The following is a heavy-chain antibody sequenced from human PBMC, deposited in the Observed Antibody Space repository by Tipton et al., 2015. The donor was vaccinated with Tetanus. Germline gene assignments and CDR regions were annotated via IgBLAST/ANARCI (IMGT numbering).Heavy chain of an antibody. CDR3: AREGGATYKRLRLGGPVDY. V-gene: IGHV4-34*01. CDR1: GGSFSGYY. D-gene: IGHD3-16*01. CDR2: INHSGST. J-gene: IGHJ4*02. Sequence: LRLSCAVYGGSFSGYYWSWIRQPPGKGLEWIGEINHSGSTNYNPSLKSRVTISVDTSKNQFPLKLSSGTAADTAVYYCAREGGATYKRLRLGGPVDYWGQGTLVTVSS.